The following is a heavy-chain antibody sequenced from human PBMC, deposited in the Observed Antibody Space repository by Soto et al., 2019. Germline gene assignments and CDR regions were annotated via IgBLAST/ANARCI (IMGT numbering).Heavy chain of an antibody. CDR1: GGTFSDHA. J-gene: IGHJ6*02. CDR3: ARERGSGSYYKVGYYYYGTDV. V-gene: IGHV1-69*01. Sequence: QVQLVQSGAEVKMPGSSVKVSCKASGGTFSDHAISWVRQAPGQGLEWMGGIIPIFGTVNYAQKFQGRVTITADESTSTAYTELSSLRSEDMAVYYCARERGSGSYYKVGYYYYGTDVWGQGTTVTVS. CDR2: IIPIFGTV. D-gene: IGHD3-10*01.